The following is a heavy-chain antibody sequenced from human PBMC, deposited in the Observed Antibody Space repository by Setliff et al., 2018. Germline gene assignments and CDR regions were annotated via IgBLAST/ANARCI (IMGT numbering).Heavy chain of an antibody. CDR2: INQSGNT. D-gene: IGHD3-3*01. J-gene: IGHJ4*02. V-gene: IGHV4-34*01. CDR1: GGSFSDYY. CDR3: RFWSSYYKNDY. Sequence: SETLSLTCTVYGGSFSDYYWGWIRQSPGKRPEWIAEINQSGNTYYNPSLNSRVSVSVDTPTNQFSLKVFSVTAADTAVYYCRFWSSYYKNDYWAQGTLVTVSS.